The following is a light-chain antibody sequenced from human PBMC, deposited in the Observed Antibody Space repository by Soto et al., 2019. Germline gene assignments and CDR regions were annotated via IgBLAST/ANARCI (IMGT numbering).Light chain of an antibody. CDR1: QCISSF. J-gene: IGKJ4*01. Sequence: IQFTHSPSSLSASVGERVTITFLASQCISSFLAWYQQKPGKAPKLLIYAASTLQIGVPSRFSGSGSGTGFTLTISSLQPEDFATYYCQKLESYPSNFGGGTKVDIK. CDR3: QKLESYPSN. CDR2: AAS. V-gene: IGKV1-9*01.